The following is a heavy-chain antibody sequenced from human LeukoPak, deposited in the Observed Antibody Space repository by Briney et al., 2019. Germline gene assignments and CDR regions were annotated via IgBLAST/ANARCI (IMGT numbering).Heavy chain of an antibody. Sequence: PGRSLRLSCAASGFTFSSYEINWVRQPAGKGLEWVSYISSSGSTIYCADAVKGRFTISRDNAENSLYLQMNSLRAEDTAVYYCAELGITMIGGVWGKGTTVTISS. CDR3: AELGITMIGGV. CDR1: GFTFSSYE. CDR2: ISSSGSTI. J-gene: IGHJ6*04. V-gene: IGHV3-48*03. D-gene: IGHD3-10*02.